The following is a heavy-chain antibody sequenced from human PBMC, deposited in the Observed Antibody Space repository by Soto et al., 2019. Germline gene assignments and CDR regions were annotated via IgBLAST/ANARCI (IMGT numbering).Heavy chain of an antibody. CDR1: GYTFTSYD. J-gene: IGHJ4*02. CDR3: ARGGEDYYDSSGYLGY. CDR2: MNPNSGNT. Sequence: QVQLVQSGAEVKKPGASVKVSCKASGYTFTSYDINWVRQATGQGLEWMGWMNPNSGNTGYAQKFQGRVTMTRNTSISTAYMELRSLRSEDTAVYYCARGGEDYYDSSGYLGYWGQGTLVTVSS. D-gene: IGHD3-22*01. V-gene: IGHV1-8*01.